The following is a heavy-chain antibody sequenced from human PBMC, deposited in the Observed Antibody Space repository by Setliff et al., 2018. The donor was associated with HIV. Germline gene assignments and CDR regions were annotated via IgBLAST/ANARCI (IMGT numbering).Heavy chain of an antibody. V-gene: IGHV4-38-2*02. D-gene: IGHD2-15*01. CDR2: IHHSGST. J-gene: IGHJ4*02. CDR3: ARVDRCSGGSCYFIDY. CDR1: GYSITSGYY. Sequence: SETLSLTCTVSGYSITSGYYWGWIRQPPGMGLEWIGSIHHSGSTYYNPSLKSRVIISVDTSKNEVSLKVSSVTAADTAVYCCARVDRCSGGSCYFIDYWGQGTLVTVSS.